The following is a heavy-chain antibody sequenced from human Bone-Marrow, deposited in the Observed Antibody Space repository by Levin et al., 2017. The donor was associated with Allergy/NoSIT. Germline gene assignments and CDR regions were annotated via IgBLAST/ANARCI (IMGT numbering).Heavy chain of an antibody. D-gene: IGHD1-14*01. Sequence: SETLSLTCAISGDSLSTNGVAWNWIRQSPSRGLEWLGRTYYRSKWYNDYAPSVKSRITINPDTSKSQFSLQLNSVIPEDTAVNYCARGRNNGYDIWGQGTIVTVSS. V-gene: IGHV6-1*01. CDR1: GDSLSTNGVA. J-gene: IGHJ3*02. CDR2: TYYRSKWYN. CDR3: ARGRNNGYDI.